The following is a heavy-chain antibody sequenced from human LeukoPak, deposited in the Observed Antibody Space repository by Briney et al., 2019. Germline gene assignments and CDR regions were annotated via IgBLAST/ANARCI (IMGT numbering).Heavy chain of an antibody. CDR2: IYYSGST. J-gene: IGHJ5*02. Sequence: SETLSLTCTVSGGSISSSSYYWGWIRQPPGKGLEWIGSIYYSGSTYYNPSLKSRVTISVDTSKNQFSLKLSSVTAADTAVYYCARLKNYYGSGSYRKSNNWFDPWGQGTLVTVSS. CDR1: GGSISSSSYY. D-gene: IGHD3-10*01. V-gene: IGHV4-39*07. CDR3: ARLKNYYGSGSYRKSNNWFDP.